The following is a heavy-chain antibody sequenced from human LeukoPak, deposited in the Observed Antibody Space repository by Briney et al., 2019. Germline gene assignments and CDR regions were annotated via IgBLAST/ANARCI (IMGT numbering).Heavy chain of an antibody. Sequence: ASVKVSCKAFGYTITGYYIHWVRQAPGQGLEWMGWINPNNGGTDSAQKFQGRVTMTRDTSIGTAYMELNRLTYDDTAVYYCGRDRHWNQGNFDYWGQGTLVTVSS. V-gene: IGHV1-2*02. CDR2: INPNNGGT. D-gene: IGHD1-1*01. CDR3: GRDRHWNQGNFDY. CDR1: GYTITGYY. J-gene: IGHJ4*02.